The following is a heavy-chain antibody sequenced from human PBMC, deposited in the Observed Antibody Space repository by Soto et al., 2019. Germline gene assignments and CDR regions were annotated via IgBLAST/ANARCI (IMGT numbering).Heavy chain of an antibody. CDR1: GFSLTTRGVG. D-gene: IGHD3-16*01. CDR3: AHIPNYYQYDWLDP. Sequence: SGPTLVNPTQTLTLTCTFSGFSLTTRGVGVGWIRQPPGKALECLALIYWDDDKRYSPSLQSGLSITKDTSKNQVVLTMTNVDPVDTATYYCAHIPNYYQYDWLDPWGQGTLVTVSS. V-gene: IGHV2-5*02. J-gene: IGHJ5*02. CDR2: IYWDDDK.